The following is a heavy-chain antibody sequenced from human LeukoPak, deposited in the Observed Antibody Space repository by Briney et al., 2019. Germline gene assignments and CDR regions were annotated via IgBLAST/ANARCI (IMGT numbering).Heavy chain of an antibody. Sequence: PGGSLRLSCSASGFIFNYFDVIWIRQAPGMRLEWVSTIGDSGSGGSYADSVRGRFTITMDNSKNIVYLQMHSLRVDDSAVYYCSRIKYGGNSSYDFDHWGQGTLVTASS. CDR3: SRIKYGGNSSYDFDH. J-gene: IGHJ5*02. D-gene: IGHD4-23*01. V-gene: IGHV3-23*01. CDR1: GFIFNYFD. CDR2: IGDSGSGG.